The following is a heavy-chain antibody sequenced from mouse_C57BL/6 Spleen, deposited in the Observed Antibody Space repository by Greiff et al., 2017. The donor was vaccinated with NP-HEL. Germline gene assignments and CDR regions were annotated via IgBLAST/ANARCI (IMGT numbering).Heavy chain of an antibody. CDR1: GYAFSSYW. CDR3: ARADGSSYVTGWYFDV. V-gene: IGHV1-80*01. D-gene: IGHD1-1*01. J-gene: IGHJ1*03. Sequence: QVQLKESGAELVKPGASVKISCKASGYAFSSYWMNWVKQRPGKGLEWIGQIYPGDGDTNYNGKFKGKATLTADKSSSTAYMQLSSLTSEDSAFYFCARADGSSYVTGWYFDVWGTGTTVTVSS. CDR2: IYPGDGDT.